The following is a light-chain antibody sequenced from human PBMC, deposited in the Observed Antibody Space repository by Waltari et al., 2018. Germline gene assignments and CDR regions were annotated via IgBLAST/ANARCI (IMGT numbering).Light chain of an antibody. J-gene: IGLJ3*02. CDR1: SSNIGANYD. V-gene: IGLV1-40*01. Sequence: QSVLTQPPSMSGAPGQRVAISCTGSSSNIGANYDVHWYQHFPGTAPKLLLYGSTNRPSGVPDRFSGSTSGTSAARAITGLQAEDEAYYSCQSYDNILMARVFGGGTKLTVL. CDR2: GST. CDR3: QSYDNILMARV.